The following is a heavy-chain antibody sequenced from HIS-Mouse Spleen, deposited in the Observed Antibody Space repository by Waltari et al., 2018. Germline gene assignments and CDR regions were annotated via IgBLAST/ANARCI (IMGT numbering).Heavy chain of an antibody. CDR2: IYYSGRT. J-gene: IGHJ2*01. V-gene: IGHV4-39*07. CDR1: GCSISISRYS. CDR3: AREIPYSSSWYDWYFDL. D-gene: IGHD6-13*01. Sequence: QLQLQDSGPGLVKPSETLSLTCTVSGCSISISRYSRARIRQPPGKGLEWIGSIYYSGRTYYNPSLKSRVTISVDTSKNQFSLKLSSVTAADTAVYYCAREIPYSSSWYDWYFDLWGRGTLVTVSS.